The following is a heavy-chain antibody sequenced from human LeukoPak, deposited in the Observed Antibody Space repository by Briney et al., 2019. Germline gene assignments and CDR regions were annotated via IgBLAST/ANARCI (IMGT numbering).Heavy chain of an antibody. Sequence: GGSLRLSCAGSVLTLSSNSMSWVRQPPGKGREGVSGISVRGITVYADSVKGRITISRDNSKNTLYLKMHSLNAADTALYYCVQGFSVRGRFDPWGQGTLVTVSS. J-gene: IGHJ5*02. CDR3: VQGFSVRGRFDP. CDR2: ISVRGIT. V-gene: IGHV3-23*01. D-gene: IGHD2-15*01. CDR1: VLTLSSNS.